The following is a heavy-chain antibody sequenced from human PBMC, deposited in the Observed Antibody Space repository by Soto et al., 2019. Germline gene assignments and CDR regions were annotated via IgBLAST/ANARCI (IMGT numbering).Heavy chain of an antibody. D-gene: IGHD5-18*01. CDR3: ARGPHTAMVNYDAFDI. V-gene: IGHV1-3*01. Sequence: ASVKVSCKASGYTFTSYAMHWVRQAPGQRLEWMGWINAGNGNTKYSQKFQGRVTITRDTSASTAYMELSSLRSEDTAVYYCARGPHTAMVNYDAFDIWGQGTMVTVS. CDR1: GYTFTSYA. J-gene: IGHJ3*02. CDR2: INAGNGNT.